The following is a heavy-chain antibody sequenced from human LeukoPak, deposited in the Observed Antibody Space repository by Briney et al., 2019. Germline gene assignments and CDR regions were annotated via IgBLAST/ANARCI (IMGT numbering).Heavy chain of an antibody. Sequence: GGSLRLSCAASGFTFSRYWMHWVRQAPGKGLLWVSRINSDGSSTSYADSVKGRFTISRDNAKNTLYLQMNSLRAEDTAVYYCARGRYCTNGVCYRSNWFDPWGQGTLVTVSS. CDR3: ARGRYCTNGVCYRSNWFDP. CDR1: GFTFSRYW. CDR2: INSDGSST. J-gene: IGHJ5*02. V-gene: IGHV3-74*01. D-gene: IGHD2-8*01.